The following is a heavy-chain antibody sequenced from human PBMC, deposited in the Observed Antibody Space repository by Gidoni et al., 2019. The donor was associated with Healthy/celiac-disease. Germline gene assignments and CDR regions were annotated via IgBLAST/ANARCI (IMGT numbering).Heavy chain of an antibody. V-gene: IGHV1-69*01. CDR3: ARDLLQLERRRPDSAFDY. D-gene: IGHD1-1*01. CDR1: GGTFSSYA. J-gene: IGHJ4*02. Sequence: QVQLVQSGSAVQKSGSSLQVSCKASGGTFSSYAISWVRQAHGPGLEWMGGIIPIFGTANYAQKFQGRVKITADESTSTAYMERSSLRSEDTAVYYCARDLLQLERRRPDSAFDYWGQGTLVTVSS. CDR2: IIPIFGTA.